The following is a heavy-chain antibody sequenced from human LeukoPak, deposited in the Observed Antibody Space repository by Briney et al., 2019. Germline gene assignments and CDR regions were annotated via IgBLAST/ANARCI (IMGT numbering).Heavy chain of an antibody. CDR2: IFYSGST. D-gene: IGHD5-24*01. J-gene: IGHJ3*02. CDR1: GGSISSGDYY. V-gene: IGHV4-30-4*01. Sequence: PSQTLSLTCTVSGGSISSGDYYWSWIRQPPGKGLEWIGYIFYSGSTYYNPSLKSRVTISVDTSKNQFSLKLSPVTAADTAVYYCARVSRWLQLLDAFDIWGQGTMVTVSS. CDR3: ARVSRWLQLLDAFDI.